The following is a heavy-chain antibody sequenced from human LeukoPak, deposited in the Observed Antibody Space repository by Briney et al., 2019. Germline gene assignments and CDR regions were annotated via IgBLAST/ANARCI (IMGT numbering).Heavy chain of an antibody. CDR2: ISSGSRNI. Sequence: GRSRRLSCAASRFTHGGYSMNWVRQAPRTWLEWDSSISSGSRNIKHAAQVKGRFTISRDNAKNSLYLQMNSLKAEDTAVYYCAREEDDDTSGYYDYWGQGTLVTVST. D-gene: IGHD3-22*01. V-gene: IGHV3-21*01. CDR1: RFTHGGYS. CDR3: AREEDDDTSGYYDY. J-gene: IGHJ4*02.